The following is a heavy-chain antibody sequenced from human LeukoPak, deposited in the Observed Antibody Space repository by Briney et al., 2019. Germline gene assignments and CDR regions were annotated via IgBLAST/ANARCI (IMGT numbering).Heavy chain of an antibody. Sequence: SETPSLTCAVYGGSFSGYYWSWIRQPPGKGLEWIGEINHSGSTSYNPSLKSRVTISVDTSKNQFSLKLSSVTAADTAVYYCARMPKYQLLYYYYYYYMDVWGKGTTVTISS. V-gene: IGHV4-34*01. CDR1: GGSFSGYY. CDR3: ARMPKYQLLYYYYYYYMDV. D-gene: IGHD2-2*01. CDR2: INHSGST. J-gene: IGHJ6*03.